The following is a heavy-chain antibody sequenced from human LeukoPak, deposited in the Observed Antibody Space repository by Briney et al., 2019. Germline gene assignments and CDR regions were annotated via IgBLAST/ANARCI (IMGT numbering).Heavy chain of an antibody. CDR3: ARTLDCSSTSCYTEPNYYYYGMDV. Sequence: GASVKVSCKASGYTFASYGISWVRQAPGQGLEWMGGIIPIFGTANYAQKFQGRVTITADESTSTAYMELSSLRSEDTAVYYCARTLDCSSTSCYTEPNYYYYGMDVWGQGTTVTVSS. CDR1: GYTFASYG. J-gene: IGHJ6*02. D-gene: IGHD2-2*02. CDR2: IIPIFGTA. V-gene: IGHV1-69*13.